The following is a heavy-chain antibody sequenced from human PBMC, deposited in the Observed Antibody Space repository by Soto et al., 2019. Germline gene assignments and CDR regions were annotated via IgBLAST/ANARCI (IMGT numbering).Heavy chain of an antibody. Sequence: PGGSLRLSCAASGLSFSGYSMSLVRQAPGKGLEWVSGICVSATSTYYAISVKRQFTNTRNNSKNTLNLQMNSPGAEDTTVYYCLTWASGTPDFWGRGTLVTVSS. CDR3: LTWASGTPDF. D-gene: IGHD7-27*01. CDR2: ICVSATST. V-gene: IGHV3-23*01. CDR1: GLSFSGYS. J-gene: IGHJ4*02.